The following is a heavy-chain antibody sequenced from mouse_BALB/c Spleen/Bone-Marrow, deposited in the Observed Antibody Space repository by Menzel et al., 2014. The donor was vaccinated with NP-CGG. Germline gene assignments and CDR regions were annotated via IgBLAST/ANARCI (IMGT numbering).Heavy chain of an antibody. J-gene: IGHJ3*01. V-gene: IGHV1-5*01. D-gene: IGHD2-2*01. CDR1: GYTFTSYW. CDR2: IYPGNSDT. CDR3: TRVIYYGYAWFAY. Sequence: EVQLVESGTVLARPGASVKMSCKASGYTFTSYWMHWVKRRPGQGLEWIGAIYPGNSDTSYNQKFKGKAKLTADTSTSTAYMELSSLTNEDSAVYYCTRVIYYGYAWFAYWGQGTLVTVSA.